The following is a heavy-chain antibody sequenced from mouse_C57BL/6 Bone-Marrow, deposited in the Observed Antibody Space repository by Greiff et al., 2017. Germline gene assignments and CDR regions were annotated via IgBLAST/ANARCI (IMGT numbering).Heavy chain of an antibody. CDR1: GYTFTSYW. CDR2: IYPSDSET. CDR3: ARGDDYCDY. D-gene: IGHD2-3*01. J-gene: IGHJ2*01. V-gene: IGHV1-61*01. Sequence: QVQLKEPGAELVRPGSSVKLSCKASGYTFTSYWMDWVKQRPGQGLEWIGNIYPSDSETHYNQKFKDKATFTVDKSSSSAYMQLSRLTSEDSAVYYCARGDDYCDYWGQGTTLTVSS.